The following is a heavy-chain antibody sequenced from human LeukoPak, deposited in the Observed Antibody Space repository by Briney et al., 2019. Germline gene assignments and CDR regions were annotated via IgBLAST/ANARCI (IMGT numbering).Heavy chain of an antibody. V-gene: IGHV4-38-2*02. Sequence: KPSETLSLTCAVSGYSISSGYYWGWIRQPPGRGLEWIGSIYHSGSTYYNPSLKSRVTISVDTSKNQFSLKLSSVTAADTAVYYCARDYRVASPHWGSVALGAFDIWGQGTMVTVSS. CDR2: IYHSGST. CDR3: ARDYRVASPHWGSVALGAFDI. CDR1: GYSISSGYY. J-gene: IGHJ3*02. D-gene: IGHD7-27*01.